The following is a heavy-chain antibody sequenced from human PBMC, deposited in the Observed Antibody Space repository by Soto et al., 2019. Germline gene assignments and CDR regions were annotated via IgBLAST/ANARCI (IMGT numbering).Heavy chain of an antibody. CDR1: GYTFTSYY. CDR2: INPSGGST. CDR3: AREEIYMTTVVTGYFDY. D-gene: IGHD4-17*01. V-gene: IGHV1-46*01. Sequence: GASVKVSCKASGYTFTSYYTHWVRQAPGQGLEWMGIINPSGGSTSYAQKFQGRVTMTRDTSTSTVYMELSSLRSEDTAVYYCAREEIYMTTVVTGYFDYWGQGTLVTVSS. J-gene: IGHJ4*02.